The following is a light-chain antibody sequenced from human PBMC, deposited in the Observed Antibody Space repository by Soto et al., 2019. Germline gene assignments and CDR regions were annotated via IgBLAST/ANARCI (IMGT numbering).Light chain of an antibody. CDR3: QHYNSYSEA. Sequence: DIQMTQSPSTLSGSVGDRVTITCRASQTISSWLAWYQQKPGKAPKLLIYKASTLKSGVPSRVSGSGSGTDFTLTISRLQPEDFATYYCQHYNSYSEAFGQGTKVEL. CDR2: KAS. J-gene: IGKJ1*01. V-gene: IGKV1-5*03. CDR1: QTISSW.